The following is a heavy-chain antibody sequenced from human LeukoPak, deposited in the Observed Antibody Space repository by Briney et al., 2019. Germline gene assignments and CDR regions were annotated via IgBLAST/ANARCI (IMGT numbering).Heavy chain of an antibody. CDR1: GFTFSSYS. V-gene: IGHV3-21*04. Sequence: GGSLRLSCAASGFTFSSYSMNWVRQAPGKGLEWVSSISSSSSYIYYADSVKGRFTISRDNSKNTLYLQMNSLRAEDTAVYYCAKGGGYSGYDPTKGVDSFDYWGQGTLVTVSS. J-gene: IGHJ4*02. D-gene: IGHD5-12*01. CDR2: ISSSSSYI. CDR3: AKGGGYSGYDPTKGVDSFDY.